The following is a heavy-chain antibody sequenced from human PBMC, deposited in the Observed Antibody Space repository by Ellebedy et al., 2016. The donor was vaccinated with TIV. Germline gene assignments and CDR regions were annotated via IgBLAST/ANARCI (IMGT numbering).Heavy chain of an antibody. J-gene: IGHJ4*02. CDR1: GFTFSSYA. CDR2: IKEDGSDK. V-gene: IGHV3-7*01. D-gene: IGHD6-19*01. CDR3: ARDREIAVADFVY. Sequence: PGGSLRLSCAASGFTFSSYAMNWIRQAPGQGLEWVANIKEDGSDKNYVDSVKGRFTISRDNAKNLLYLQMNSLRAEDTAVYYCARDREIAVADFVYWGQGTLVTVSS.